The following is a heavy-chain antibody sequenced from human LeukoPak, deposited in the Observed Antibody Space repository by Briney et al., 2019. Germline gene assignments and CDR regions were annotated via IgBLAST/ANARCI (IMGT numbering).Heavy chain of an antibody. CDR2: INHSGST. J-gene: IGHJ4*02. V-gene: IGHV4-34*01. Sequence: SETLSLTCAVYGGSFSGYYWSWIRQPPGKGLEWIGEINHSGSTNYNPSLKSRVTISVDTSKNQFSLKLSSVTAADTAVYYCARGWAVTGTTFDYWGQGTLVTVSS. D-gene: IGHD1-20*01. CDR1: GGSFSGYY. CDR3: ARGWAVTGTTFDY.